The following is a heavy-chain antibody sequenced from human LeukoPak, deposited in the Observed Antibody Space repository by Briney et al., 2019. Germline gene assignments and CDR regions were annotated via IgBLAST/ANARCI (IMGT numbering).Heavy chain of an antibody. Sequence: PGGSLRLSCAASGFTFSNAWTSWVRQAPGKGLEWVGRIKSKTDGGTTDYAAPVKGRFTISRDDSKNTLYLQMNSLKTEDTAVYYCTTEGELTTYYYGMDVWGKGTTVTVSS. CDR1: GFTFSNAW. J-gene: IGHJ6*04. CDR2: IKSKTDGGTT. D-gene: IGHD1-7*01. CDR3: TTEGELTTYYYGMDV. V-gene: IGHV3-15*01.